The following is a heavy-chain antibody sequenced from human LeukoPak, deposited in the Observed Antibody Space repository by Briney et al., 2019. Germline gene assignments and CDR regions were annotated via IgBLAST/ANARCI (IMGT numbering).Heavy chain of an antibody. D-gene: IGHD6-19*01. J-gene: IGHJ4*02. CDR2: ISAGADVI. CDR3: ARGLVRTSSGWYFDY. V-gene: IGHV3-23*01. CDR1: GFSFRDYP. Sequence: GGSLRLSCEAAGFSFRDYPMGWVRRASGKRLEWVSGISAGADVIFYADPVKGRFTISRDNSKNTLYLQMNSLRAEDTAVYYCARGLVRTSSGWYFDYWGQGTLVTVSS.